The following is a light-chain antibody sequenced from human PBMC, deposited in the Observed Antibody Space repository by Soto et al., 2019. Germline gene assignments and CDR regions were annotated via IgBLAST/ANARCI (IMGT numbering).Light chain of an antibody. CDR1: QVISTS. CDR2: AAS. CDR3: QKLFDSPIT. J-gene: IGKJ5*01. Sequence: DIQLPQSPCFLSPSIVYSSTITFRASQVISTSLAWYQVKPGKAPQLLIYAASTLESGVPSRFSATVSGTEFSLTITSLQPEDFATYYCQKLFDSPITFGQGTRREIK. V-gene: IGKV1-9*01.